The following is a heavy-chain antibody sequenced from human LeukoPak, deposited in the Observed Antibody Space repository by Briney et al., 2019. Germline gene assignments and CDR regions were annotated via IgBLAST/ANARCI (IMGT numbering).Heavy chain of an antibody. D-gene: IGHD6-13*01. CDR2: IYYSGST. Sequence: SETLSLTCTVSGGSISSYYWSWIRQPPGKGLEWIGYIYYSGSTNYNPSLKSRVTISVDTSKNQFSLKLSSVTAADTAVYYCARWSIAAAGTFDYWGQGTLVTVSS. J-gene: IGHJ4*02. V-gene: IGHV4-59*01. CDR3: ARWSIAAAGTFDY. CDR1: GGSISSYY.